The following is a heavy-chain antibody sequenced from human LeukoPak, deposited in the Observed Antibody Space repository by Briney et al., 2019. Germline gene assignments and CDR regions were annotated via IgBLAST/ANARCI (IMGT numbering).Heavy chain of an antibody. CDR1: GGSFSGYY. Sequence: SETLSLTCAVYGGSFSGYYWSWIRQPPGKGLEWIGEINHSGSTNYNPSLKSRVTVSIDTSKNQFSLRLSSVSAADTALYYCARTQYCSGTSCYFGYFDYWGQGTLVTVSS. CDR3: ARTQYCSGTSCYFGYFDY. CDR2: INHSGST. V-gene: IGHV4-34*01. J-gene: IGHJ4*02. D-gene: IGHD2-2*01.